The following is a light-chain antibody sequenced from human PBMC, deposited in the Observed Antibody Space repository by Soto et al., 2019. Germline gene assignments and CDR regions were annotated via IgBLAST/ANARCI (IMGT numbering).Light chain of an antibody. CDR1: SSNIGRNT. CDR2: RNS. V-gene: IGLV1-44*01. CDR3: ADGDENLGGVV. Sequence: QSGLTQPPSASGTPGQRIIISCSGSSSNIGRNTVNWYQHLPGRAPKVLIYRNSHRPSGVPDRFSGSQSGSSASLAISGLRCGVGVDYSGADGDENLGGVVFGGGTRVPVL. J-gene: IGLJ2*01.